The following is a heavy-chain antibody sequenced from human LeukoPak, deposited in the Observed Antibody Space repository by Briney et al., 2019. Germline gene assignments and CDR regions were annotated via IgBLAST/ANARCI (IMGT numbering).Heavy chain of an antibody. J-gene: IGHJ4*02. CDR2: IYSGGST. D-gene: IGHD5-18*01. CDR3: ARSRGYSYGYAADY. Sequence: GGSLRLSCAASGFTFSDYYMSWVRQAPGKGLEWVSVIYSGGSTYYADSVKGRFAISRDNSKNTIYLQMNGLRAEDTAVYYCARSRGYSYGYAADYWGQGTLVTVSS. CDR1: GFTFSDYY. V-gene: IGHV3-66*01.